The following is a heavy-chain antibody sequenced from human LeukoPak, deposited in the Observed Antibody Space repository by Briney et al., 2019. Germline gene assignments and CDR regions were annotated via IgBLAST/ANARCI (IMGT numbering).Heavy chain of an antibody. J-gene: IGHJ4*02. CDR1: GFTFSSYA. D-gene: IGHD5-18*01. V-gene: IGHV3-23*01. CDR2: ISGSGGNT. Sequence: GGSLRLSCAASGFTFSSYAMTCVRQAPGKGLEWVSAISGSGGNTYYGDSVKGRFTISRDNSKNTLHLQMNSLRAEDTAVYYCASPGYSFGYSACWGQGTLVTVCS. CDR3: ASPGYSFGYSAC.